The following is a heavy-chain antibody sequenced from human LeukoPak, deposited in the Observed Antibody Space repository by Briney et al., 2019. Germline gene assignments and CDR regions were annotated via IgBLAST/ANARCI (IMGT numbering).Heavy chain of an antibody. J-gene: IGHJ3*02. D-gene: IGHD1-20*01. Sequence: GASVKVSCKASGGTFSSYTISWVRQAPGQGLEWMGWISAYNGNTNYAQKLQGRVTMTTDTSTSTAYMELRSLRSDDTAVYYCARDRITGTLRPDAFDIWGQGTMVTVPS. CDR3: ARDRITGTLRPDAFDI. CDR1: GGTFSSYT. V-gene: IGHV1-18*01. CDR2: ISAYNGNT.